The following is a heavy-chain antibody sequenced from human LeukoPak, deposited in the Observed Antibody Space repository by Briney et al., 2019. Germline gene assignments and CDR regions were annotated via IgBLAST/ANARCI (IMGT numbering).Heavy chain of an antibody. D-gene: IGHD3-10*01. V-gene: IGHV3-23*01. CDR1: GFTFSSYS. CDR3: ARAAMVRGENYLDF. Sequence: GGSLRLSCAASGFTFSSYSMSWARQAPGKGLEWVSVISSSGGATYYADSVKGRFTISRDNSKNTLYLQMNSLRAEDTAIYYCARAAMVRGENYLDFWGQGTLVTVAS. CDR2: ISSSGGAT. J-gene: IGHJ4*02.